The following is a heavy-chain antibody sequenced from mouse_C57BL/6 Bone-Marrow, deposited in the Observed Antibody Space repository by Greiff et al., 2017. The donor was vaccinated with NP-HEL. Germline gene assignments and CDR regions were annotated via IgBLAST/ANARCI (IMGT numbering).Heavy chain of an antibody. CDR2: INPNNGGT. V-gene: IGHV1-26*01. J-gene: IGHJ2*01. CDR1: GYTFTDYY. CDR3: ASEELFDY. D-gene: IGHD4-1*01. Sequence: EVQLQQSGPELVKPGASVKISCKASGYTFTDYYMNWVKQSHGKSLEWIGDINPNNGGTSYNQKFKGKATLTVDKSSSTAYMELRSLTSEDSAVYYCASEELFDYWGQGTTLTVSS.